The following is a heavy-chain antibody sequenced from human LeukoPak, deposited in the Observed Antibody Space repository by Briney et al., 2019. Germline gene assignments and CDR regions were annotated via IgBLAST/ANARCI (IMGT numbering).Heavy chain of an antibody. CDR1: GFTFSSYE. Sequence: GGSLRLSCAASGFTFSSYEMNWVRQAPGKRLEGISYISSSGKSKYYTDSVKGRFTISRDNAKNSLYLQMTSLRAEDTAVYYCASRSLTTRGTYDAFDIWGQGTMVTVSS. D-gene: IGHD4-17*01. CDR3: ASRSLTTRGTYDAFDI. V-gene: IGHV3-48*03. CDR2: ISSSGKSK. J-gene: IGHJ3*02.